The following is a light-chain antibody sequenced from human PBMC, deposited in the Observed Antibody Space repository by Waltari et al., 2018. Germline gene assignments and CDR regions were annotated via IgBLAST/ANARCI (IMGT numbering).Light chain of an antibody. CDR3: MQTRETPQT. CDR1: QSLLHSNGYNY. Sequence: DIVMTQSPVSLSVTPGEPASISCRSSQSLLHSNGYNYMDWHVQKPGQSPQLLIYVASNRASGVPDRFSGSGSGTDFTLKISRVEAEDVGVYYCMQTRETPQTFGQGTKVEIK. CDR2: VAS. V-gene: IGKV2-28*01. J-gene: IGKJ1*01.